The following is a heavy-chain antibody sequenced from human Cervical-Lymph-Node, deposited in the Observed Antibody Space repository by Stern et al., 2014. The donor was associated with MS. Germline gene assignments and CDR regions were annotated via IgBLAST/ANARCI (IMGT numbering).Heavy chain of an antibody. CDR3: SPASAI. CDR2: SRNKSRNYAT. J-gene: IGHJ3*02. CDR1: GFRFSDSV. Sequence: EVQLVESGGGLVRPGGSLKLSCVASGFRFSDSVVHWVRQAPGKGLEWVGRSRNKSRNYATSYAASIKGRFTISRDDSQNTAFLHMNSLEPGDTAVYYCSPASAIWGQGTTVIVSP. V-gene: IGHV3-73*02.